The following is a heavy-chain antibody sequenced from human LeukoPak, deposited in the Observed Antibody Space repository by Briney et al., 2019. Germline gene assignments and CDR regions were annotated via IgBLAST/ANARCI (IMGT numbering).Heavy chain of an antibody. CDR2: ISGSGGST. CDR1: GFTFTDAA. Sequence: GSLRLSCAASGFTFTDAAMYWVRQAPGKGLELVSRISGSGGSTYYTSSVKGRFTISRDNSKNTLYLEMNSLSADDTGVYYCAKHWGGTTVPMDFWGQGTLVTVSS. CDR3: AKHWGGTTVPMDF. J-gene: IGHJ4*02. V-gene: IGHV3-23*01. D-gene: IGHD1/OR15-1a*01.